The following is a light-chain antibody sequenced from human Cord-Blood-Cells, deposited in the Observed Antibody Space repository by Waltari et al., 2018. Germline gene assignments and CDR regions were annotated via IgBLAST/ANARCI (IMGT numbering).Light chain of an antibody. CDR1: QSFSSSY. V-gene: IGKV3-20*01. Sequence: VFTQSPGTMASPPAARAALSCSASQSFSSSYLAWYQQKTGQPPTHLIYRAASSAAGIPHRFSGSGSGTDFTLTISRLEPEDFAVYYCQQYGSSPPITFGQGTRLEIK. J-gene: IGKJ5*01. CDR2: RAA. CDR3: QQYGSSPPIT.